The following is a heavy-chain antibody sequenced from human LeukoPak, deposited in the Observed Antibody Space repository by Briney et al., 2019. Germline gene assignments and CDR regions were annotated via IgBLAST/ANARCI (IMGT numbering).Heavy chain of an antibody. D-gene: IGHD2-2*02. CDR2: ISVYNTNP. CDR1: GYTFSNYG. CDR3: ARMGCSSASCYTLDY. J-gene: IGHJ4*02. Sequence: ASVKVSCKASGYTFSNYGISWVRQAPGQGLEWMGWISVYNTNPNSAQNVQGRVTMTTDTSTSTAYMELRSLRSDDTAVYYCARMGCSSASCYTLDYWGQGTLVTVSS. V-gene: IGHV1-18*01.